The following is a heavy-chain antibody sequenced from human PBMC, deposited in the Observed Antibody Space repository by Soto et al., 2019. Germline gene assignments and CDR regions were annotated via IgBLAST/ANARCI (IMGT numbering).Heavy chain of an antibody. Sequence: ESGGGVVQPGRSLRLSCAASGFTFSSYGMHWVRQAPGKGLEWVAVIWYDGSNKNYADSVKGRFTISRDNSKNTLYLQMNSLRADDTAVYYCARELLGFGESYGMDVWGQGTTVTVSS. CDR3: ARELLGFGESYGMDV. J-gene: IGHJ6*02. CDR1: GFTFSSYG. V-gene: IGHV3-33*01. CDR2: IWYDGSNK. D-gene: IGHD3-10*01.